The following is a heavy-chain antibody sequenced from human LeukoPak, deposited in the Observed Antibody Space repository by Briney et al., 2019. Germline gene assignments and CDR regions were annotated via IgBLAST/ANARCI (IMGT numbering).Heavy chain of an antibody. CDR2: IYDSGRS. Sequence: NPSETLSLTCSVSDESFSSSRAYWGWIRRPGGKGLERIGSIYDSGRSYYNPSLKSRVTILVATSKNQFSLKLNSVTAADTAVYYCARVWDLGTDRHFDYWGQGILVTVSS. D-gene: IGHD1-14*01. CDR3: ARVWDLGTDRHFDY. J-gene: IGHJ4*02. CDR1: DESFSSSRAY. V-gene: IGHV4-39*07.